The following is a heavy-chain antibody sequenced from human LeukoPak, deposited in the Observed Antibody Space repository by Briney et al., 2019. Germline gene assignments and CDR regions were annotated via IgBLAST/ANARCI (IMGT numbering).Heavy chain of an antibody. V-gene: IGHV1-18*01. CDR3: ARDGGYPYYYDSSGYFPFDY. D-gene: IGHD3-22*01. J-gene: IGHJ4*02. CDR2: ISARNGNT. CDR1: GYTFTSYG. Sequence: ASVKVSCKASGYTFTSYGISWVRQAPGQGLEWMGWISARNGNTNYAQKLQGRVTMTTDTSTSTAYMELRSLRSDDTAVYYCARDGGYPYYYDSSGYFPFDYWGQGTLVTVSS.